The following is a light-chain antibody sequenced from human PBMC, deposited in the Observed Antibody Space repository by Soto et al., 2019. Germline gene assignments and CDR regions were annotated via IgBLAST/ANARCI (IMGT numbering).Light chain of an antibody. CDR3: QQYGNSPPWT. CDR1: QSVSSSY. Sequence: EIVLTQSPGTLSSSPGVRVTLSCRASQSVSSSYVAWYQQKPGQAPRLLIYGASSRVTGIPDRFRGSGSGTDFTLTIGRVEPEDFAVYYCQQYGNSPPWTFGQGTKVEIK. V-gene: IGKV3-20*01. J-gene: IGKJ1*01. CDR2: GAS.